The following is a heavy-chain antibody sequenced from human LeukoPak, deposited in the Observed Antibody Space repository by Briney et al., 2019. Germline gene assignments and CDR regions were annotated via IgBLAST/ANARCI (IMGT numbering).Heavy chain of an antibody. J-gene: IGHJ6*02. Sequence: PGRSLRLSCAASGFTFSSYGMHWVCQAPGKGLEWVAVISYDGSNKYYADSVKGRFTISRDNSKNTLYLQMNSLRAEDTAVYYCAREREYCSSTSCYLYYYYGMDVWGQGTTVTVSS. CDR3: AREREYCSSTSCYLYYYYGMDV. D-gene: IGHD2-2*01. V-gene: IGHV3-30*03. CDR1: GFTFSSYG. CDR2: ISYDGSNK.